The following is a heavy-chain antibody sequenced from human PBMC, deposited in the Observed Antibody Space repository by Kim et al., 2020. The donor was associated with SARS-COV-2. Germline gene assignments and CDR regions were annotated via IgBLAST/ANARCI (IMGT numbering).Heavy chain of an antibody. Sequence: SETLSLICTVSGGSFSSYRWSWIRQSAGKGLEWIGRIHASGSTNYNPSLKSRLTMSVDASQHQMSLKLSSVTAADTAMYYCARQVAGTDRRFYDWGQGILVTVSS. CDR1: GGSFSSYR. V-gene: IGHV4-4*07. D-gene: IGHD6-19*01. CDR2: IHASGST. J-gene: IGHJ4*02. CDR3: ARQVAGTDRRFYD.